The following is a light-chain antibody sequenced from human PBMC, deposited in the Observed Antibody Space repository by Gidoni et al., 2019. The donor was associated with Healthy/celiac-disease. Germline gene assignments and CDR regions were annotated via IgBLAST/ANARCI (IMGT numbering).Light chain of an antibody. J-gene: IGKJ2*01. V-gene: IGKV3-20*01. CDR3: QQYGSSPYT. CDR2: GAS. CDR1: QSVSSSY. Sequence: ENVLTQSPGTLSLSPGERATLSCRASQSVSSSYLAWYQQKPGHAPRLLIYGASSRATGIPDRFSGSGSGTDFTLTISRLEPEDFAVYYCQQYGSSPYTFGQGTKLEIK.